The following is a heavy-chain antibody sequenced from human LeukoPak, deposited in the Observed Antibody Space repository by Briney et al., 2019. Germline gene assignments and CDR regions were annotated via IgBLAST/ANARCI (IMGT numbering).Heavy chain of an antibody. CDR3: ARGRAGHSYGYHYYYGMGV. CDR1: GGSFSGYY. D-gene: IGHD5-18*01. CDR2: INHSGST. V-gene: IGHV4-34*01. J-gene: IGHJ6*02. Sequence: DPSETLSLTCAVYGGSFSGYYWSWIRQPPGKGLEWIGEINHSGSTNYNPSLKSRVTISVDTSKNQFSLKLSSVTAADTAVYYCARGRAGHSYGYHYYYGMGVWGQGTTVTVSS.